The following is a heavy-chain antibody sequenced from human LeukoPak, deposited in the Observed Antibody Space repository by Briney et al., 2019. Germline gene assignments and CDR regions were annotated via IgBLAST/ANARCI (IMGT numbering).Heavy chain of an antibody. CDR1: GLTFSTSG. Sequence: GGSLRLSCTASGLTFSTSGYNWVRQAPGKGLEWVASIGPTGSDRYHADSIKGRFTISRDNANNFLYLHMNSLRAEDTAVYYCAKDRGGNSWPVFDSWGQGTLVIVSS. CDR3: AKDRGGNSWPVFDS. V-gene: IGHV3-21*06. D-gene: IGHD6-13*01. CDR2: IGPTGSDR. J-gene: IGHJ4*02.